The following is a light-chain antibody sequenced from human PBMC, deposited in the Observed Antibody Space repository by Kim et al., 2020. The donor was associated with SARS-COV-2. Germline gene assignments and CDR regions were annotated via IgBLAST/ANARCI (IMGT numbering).Light chain of an antibody. Sequence: DIQMTQSPSTLSASVGDRVTITCRASQSISSWLAWYQQKPGRAPKLLIYKASNLETGVPSRFSGSGSGTEFTLTITSLQPEDFATYYCQQFYSLHTFGQGTKLEIK. CDR3: QQFYSLHT. J-gene: IGKJ2*01. V-gene: IGKV1-5*03. CDR1: QSISSW. CDR2: KAS.